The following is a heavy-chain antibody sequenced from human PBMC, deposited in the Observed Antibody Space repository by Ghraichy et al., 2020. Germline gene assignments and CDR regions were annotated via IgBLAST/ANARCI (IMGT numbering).Heavy chain of an antibody. Sequence: GESLNISCAASGFTFSSYAMSWVRQAPGKGLEWVSAISGSGGSTYYADSVKGRFTISRDNSKNTLYLQMNSLRAEDTAVYYCAKGPYDSSGYYVPFDYWGQGTLVTVSS. CDR2: ISGSGGST. CDR3: AKGPYDSSGYYVPFDY. CDR1: GFTFSSYA. J-gene: IGHJ4*02. D-gene: IGHD3-22*01. V-gene: IGHV3-23*01.